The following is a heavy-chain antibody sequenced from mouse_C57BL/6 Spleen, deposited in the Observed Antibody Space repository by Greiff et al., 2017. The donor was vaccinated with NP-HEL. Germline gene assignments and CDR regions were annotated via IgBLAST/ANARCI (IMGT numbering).Heavy chain of an antibody. CDR3: ARDYYGSSPYY. CDR2: IYPSDSET. Sequence: VQLQQPGAELVRPGSSVKLSCKASGYTFTSYWMDWVKQRPGQGLEWIGNIYPSDSETHYNQKFKDKATLTVDKSSSTAYMQLSSLTSEDSAVYYCARDYYGSSPYYWGQGTTLTVSS. J-gene: IGHJ2*01. V-gene: IGHV1-61*01. D-gene: IGHD1-1*01. CDR1: GYTFTSYW.